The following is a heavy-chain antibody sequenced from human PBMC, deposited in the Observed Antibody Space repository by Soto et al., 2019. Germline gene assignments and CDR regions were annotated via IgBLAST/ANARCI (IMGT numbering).Heavy chain of an antibody. CDR3: ASETVTKMWFDP. J-gene: IGHJ5*02. CDR1: GDSVSSNSAA. Sequence: SQTLSLTCAISGDSVSSNSAAWSWIKQSPSRGLEWLGRTYYRSKWYNDYAVSVKSRITINPDTSKNQFSLQLNSVTPEDTAVYSCASETVTKMWFDPWGQGTLVTVSS. D-gene: IGHD4-4*01. V-gene: IGHV6-1*01. CDR2: TYYRSKWYN.